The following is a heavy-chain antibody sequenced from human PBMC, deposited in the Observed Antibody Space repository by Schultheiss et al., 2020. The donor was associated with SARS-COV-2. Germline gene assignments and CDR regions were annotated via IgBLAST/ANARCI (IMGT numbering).Heavy chain of an antibody. CDR1: GYTFTSYY. V-gene: IGHV1-46*01. J-gene: IGHJ6*02. CDR2: INPSGGST. Sequence: ASVKVSCKASGYTFTSYYMHWVRQAPGQGLEWMGIINPSGGSTSYAQKFQGRVTMTRDTSTSTVYMELSSLRSEDTAVYYCAREIDYYDSSGYYPLYYYYYGMDVWGQGTTVTVSS. D-gene: IGHD3-22*01. CDR3: AREIDYYDSSGYYPLYYYYYGMDV.